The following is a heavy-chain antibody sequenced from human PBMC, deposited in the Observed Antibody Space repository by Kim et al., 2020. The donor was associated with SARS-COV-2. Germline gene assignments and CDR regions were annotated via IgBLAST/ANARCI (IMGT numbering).Heavy chain of an antibody. CDR1: GYTFTSYG. CDR3: ARDSKVVVTLFGMDV. Sequence: ASVKVSCKASGYTFTSYGISWVRQAPGQGLEWMGWISAYNGNTNYAQKLQGRVTMTTDTSTSTAYMELRSLRSDDTAVYYCARDSKVVVTLFGMDVWGQGTTVTVSS. CDR2: ISAYNGNT. D-gene: IGHD3-22*01. J-gene: IGHJ6*02. V-gene: IGHV1-18*01.